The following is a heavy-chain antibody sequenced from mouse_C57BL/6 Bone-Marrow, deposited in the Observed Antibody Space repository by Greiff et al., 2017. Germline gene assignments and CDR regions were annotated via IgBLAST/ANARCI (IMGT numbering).Heavy chain of an antibody. Sequence: QVQLQQSGAELVKPGASVKMSCKASGYTFTTYPIEWMKQNHGKSLEWIGNFHPYNDDTKYNEKFKGKATLTVEKSSSTVYLELSRLTSDDSAVYYCARPYYYGSRDWYFDVWGTGTTVTASS. V-gene: IGHV1-47*01. CDR2: FHPYNDDT. D-gene: IGHD1-1*01. CDR1: GYTFTTYP. J-gene: IGHJ1*03. CDR3: ARPYYYGSRDWYFDV.